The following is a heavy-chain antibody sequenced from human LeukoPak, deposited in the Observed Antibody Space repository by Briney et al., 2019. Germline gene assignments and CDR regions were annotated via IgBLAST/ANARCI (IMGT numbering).Heavy chain of an antibody. J-gene: IGHJ4*02. CDR1: GFTFHDYA. V-gene: IGHV3-23*01. CDR2: ISDSGGST. CDR3: ARVSESNYDILTGYYTPYYFDY. Sequence: PGRSLRLSCAASGFTFHDYAMHWVRQTPGKGLEWVSGISDSGGSTFYADSVKGRFTISRDNSKNILYLQMNSLRADDTAVYYCARVSESNYDILTGYYTPYYFDYWGQGTLVTVSS. D-gene: IGHD3-9*01.